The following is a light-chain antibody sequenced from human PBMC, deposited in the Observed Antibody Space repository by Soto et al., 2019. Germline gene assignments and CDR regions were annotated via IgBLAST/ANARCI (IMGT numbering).Light chain of an antibody. CDR2: PAS. CDR3: HHFDTSPHT. Sequence: EFVLTECPGTLSLSPGERATLSCRARQSVSSTYVAWYQQKPGQAPRLLIYPASSRATDIPDRFSGSGSGTDFPLTIIRLEPEDFAVYYCHHFDTSPHTFGQGTKVDIK. CDR1: QSVSSTY. V-gene: IGKV3-20*01. J-gene: IGKJ1*01.